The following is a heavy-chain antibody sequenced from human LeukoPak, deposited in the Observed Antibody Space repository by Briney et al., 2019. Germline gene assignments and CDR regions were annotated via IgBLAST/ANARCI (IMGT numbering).Heavy chain of an antibody. CDR2: INHSGSA. CDR3: ARWNYDILTGYPHYFDY. D-gene: IGHD3-9*01. V-gene: IGHV4-34*01. J-gene: IGHJ4*02. Sequence: SETLSLTCAVYGGSFSGYYWSWIRQPPGKGLEWIGEINHSGSANYNPSLKSRVTISVDTSKNQFSLKLSSVTAADTAVYYCARWNYDILTGYPHYFDYWGQGTLVTVSS. CDR1: GGSFSGYY.